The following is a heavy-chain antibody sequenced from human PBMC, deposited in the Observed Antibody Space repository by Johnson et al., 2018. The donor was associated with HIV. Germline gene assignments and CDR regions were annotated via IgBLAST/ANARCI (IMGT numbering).Heavy chain of an antibody. D-gene: IGHD6-13*01. Sequence: QVQLVESGGGMVQPGGSLRLSCAASGLTVSTNYMSWVRQATGRGLEWVAVISYDGSNKYYADSVKGRFTISRDNSKNTLYLQMNSLRAEDTAVYYCASFAAAGDAFDIWGQGTMVTVSS. J-gene: IGHJ3*02. V-gene: IGHV3-30-3*01. CDR3: ASFAAAGDAFDI. CDR1: GLTVSTNY. CDR2: ISYDGSNK.